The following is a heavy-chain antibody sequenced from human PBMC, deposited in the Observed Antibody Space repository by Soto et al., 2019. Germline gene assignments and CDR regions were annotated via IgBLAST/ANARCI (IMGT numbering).Heavy chain of an antibody. CDR1: GGSISSSSYY. V-gene: IGHV4-39*01. J-gene: IGHJ5*02. D-gene: IGHD2-21*01. CDR3: ARHQPCGGDCYSVENGWFDP. CDR2: IYCSGST. Sequence: TSETLSLTCTVSGGSISSSSYYWGWIRQPPGKGLEWIGSIYCSGSTYYNPSLKSRVTISVDTSKNQFSLKLSSVTAADTAVYYCARHQPCGGDCYSVENGWFDPWGQGTLVTVSS.